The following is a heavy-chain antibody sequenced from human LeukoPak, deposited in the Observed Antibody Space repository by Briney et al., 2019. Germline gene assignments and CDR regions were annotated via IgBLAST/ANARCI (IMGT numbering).Heavy chain of an antibody. CDR3: AKGVDYGDLTIVF. Sequence: GGSLRLSCAASGFTFSGYAMHWVRQAPGKGLEWLSYISCVGSTIYYADSVKGRFAVSRDNAKHSLHLQMNSLRDENTALYYSAKGVDYGDLTIVFGGRGTLVTVSS. V-gene: IGHV3-48*03. CDR1: GFTFSGYA. J-gene: IGHJ4*02. CDR2: ISCVGSTI. D-gene: IGHD4/OR15-4a*01.